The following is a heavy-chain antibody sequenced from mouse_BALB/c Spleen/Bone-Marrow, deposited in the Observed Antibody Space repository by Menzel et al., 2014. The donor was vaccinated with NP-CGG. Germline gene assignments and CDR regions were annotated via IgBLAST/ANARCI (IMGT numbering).Heavy chain of an antibody. CDR3: ARQITTVDYAMDY. D-gene: IGHD1-1*01. CDR2: INPSTGYT. J-gene: IGHJ4*01. V-gene: IGHV1-7*01. Sequence: LVESGAELAKPGASVKMSCKASGYTFTSYWMHWVKQRPGQGLEWIGYINPSTGYTEYSQKFKDKATLTADKSSSTAYMQLSSLTSEDSAVYYCARQITTVDYAMDYWGQGTSVTVSS. CDR1: GYTFTSYW.